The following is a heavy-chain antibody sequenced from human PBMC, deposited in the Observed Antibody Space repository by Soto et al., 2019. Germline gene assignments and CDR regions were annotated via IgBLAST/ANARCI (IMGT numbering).Heavy chain of an antibody. V-gene: IGHV3-33*01. J-gene: IGHJ4*02. CDR1: GFTFSSYG. D-gene: IGHD2-15*01. Sequence: GGSLRLSCAASGFTFSSYGMHWVRQAPGKGLEWVAVIWYDGSNKYYADSVKGRFTISRDNSKNTLYLQMNSLRAEDTAVYYCAINIGYCSGGSCSPGYWGQGTLVTVSS. CDR2: IWYDGSNK. CDR3: AINIGYCSGGSCSPGY.